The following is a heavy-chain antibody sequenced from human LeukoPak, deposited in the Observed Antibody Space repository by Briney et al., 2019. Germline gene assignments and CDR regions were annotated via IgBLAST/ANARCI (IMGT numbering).Heavy chain of an antibody. CDR1: GVTFSSYS. Sequence: GGSLRLSCAASGVTFSSYSMSWVRQAPGKGLEWVSYISSIISTIYYAQSVKGRVTISRDNSKNTPYLQMNSLRAEDTAVYYCATPKEPEYSSSWPRLAPFDPWGQGTLVTVSS. J-gene: IGHJ5*02. CDR3: ATPKEPEYSSSWPRLAPFDP. CDR2: ISSIISTI. V-gene: IGHV3-48*01. D-gene: IGHD6-13*01.